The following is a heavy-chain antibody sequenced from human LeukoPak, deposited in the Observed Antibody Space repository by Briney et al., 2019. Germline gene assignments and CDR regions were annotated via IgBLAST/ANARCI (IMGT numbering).Heavy chain of an antibody. D-gene: IGHD2-15*01. Sequence: SETLSLTCTVSGGSISSSNYYWVWIRQPPGKGLEWIGSVYHTGSSYYNPSLKSRVTMSVDTSKNQFSLKLSSVTAADTAVYFCASNWRYCSGGSCYGFDYWGQGTLVSVSS. CDR3: ASNWRYCSGGSCYGFDY. V-gene: IGHV4-39*01. CDR1: GGSISSSNYY. J-gene: IGHJ4*02. CDR2: VYHTGSS.